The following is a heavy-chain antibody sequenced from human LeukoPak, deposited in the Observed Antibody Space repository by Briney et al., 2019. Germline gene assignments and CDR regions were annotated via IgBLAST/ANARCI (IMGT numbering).Heavy chain of an antibody. J-gene: IGHJ4*02. CDR1: GYTFTSYG. CDR3: ARVGGYDYRLDY. Sequence: ASVKVSCKASGYTFTSYGINWVRQATGQGLEWMGWMNPNSGNTGYAQKFQGRVTMTRNTSISTAYMELSSLRSEDTAVYYCARVGGYDYRLDYWGQGTLVTVSS. V-gene: IGHV1-8*01. CDR2: MNPNSGNT. D-gene: IGHD5-12*01.